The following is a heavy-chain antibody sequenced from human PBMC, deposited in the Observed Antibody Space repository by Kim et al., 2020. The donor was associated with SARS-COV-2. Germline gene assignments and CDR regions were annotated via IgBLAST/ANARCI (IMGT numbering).Heavy chain of an antibody. Sequence: GGSLRLSCAASGFTFSSYAMHWVRQAPGKGLEWVAVISYDGSNKYYADSVKGRFTISRDNSKNTLYLQMNSLRAEDTAVYYCARDYAVRRDSSSWYESSYGPDDQYYYYGMDVWGQGTTVTVSS. J-gene: IGHJ6*02. CDR2: ISYDGSNK. D-gene: IGHD6-13*01. V-gene: IGHV3-30-3*01. CDR1: GFTFSSYA. CDR3: ARDYAVRRDSSSWYESSYGPDDQYYYYGMDV.